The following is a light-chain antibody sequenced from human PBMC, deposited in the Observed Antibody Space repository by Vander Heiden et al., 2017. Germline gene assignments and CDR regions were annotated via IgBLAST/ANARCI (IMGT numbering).Light chain of an antibody. J-gene: IGLJ2*01. Sequence: QSALTQPASVSGSPGQSITISCTGTSSDVGGYNYVPWYQQPPGKAPKLMIYDVSNRPSGVSNRFTGSKSGNTASLTISGLQAEDEADYYCSSYTSSSVVFGGGTKLTVL. CDR3: SSYTSSSVV. CDR1: SSDVGGYNY. CDR2: DVS. V-gene: IGLV2-14*01.